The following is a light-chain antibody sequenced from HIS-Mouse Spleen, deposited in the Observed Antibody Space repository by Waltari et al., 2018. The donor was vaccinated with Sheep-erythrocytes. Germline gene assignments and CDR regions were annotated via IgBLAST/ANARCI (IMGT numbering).Light chain of an antibody. Sequence: SYELTQPPSVSVSPGQTASITCSGDKLGDKYACWYQQKQGQSPVLVIYQDSKRPSGLPGRFSGSHSGNPATLTISGTQAMDEADYYGQAWDSSIVEFGGGTKLTVL. J-gene: IGLJ3*02. CDR2: QDS. CDR1: KLGDKY. CDR3: QAWDSSIVE. V-gene: IGLV3-1*01.